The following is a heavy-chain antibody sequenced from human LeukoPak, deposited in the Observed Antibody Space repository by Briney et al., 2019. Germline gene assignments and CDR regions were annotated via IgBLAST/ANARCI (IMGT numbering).Heavy chain of an antibody. CDR1: GFTFSSYA. Sequence: GGSLRLSCVVSGFTFSSYAMSWVRQAPGKGLEWVSAISGSGGSTYYADSVKGRFTISRDNSKNTLYLQMNSLRAEDTAVYYCAKEGVYLAVAGGYFQHWGQGTLVTVSS. CDR2: ISGSGGST. D-gene: IGHD6-19*01. J-gene: IGHJ1*01. V-gene: IGHV3-23*01. CDR3: AKEGVYLAVAGGYFQH.